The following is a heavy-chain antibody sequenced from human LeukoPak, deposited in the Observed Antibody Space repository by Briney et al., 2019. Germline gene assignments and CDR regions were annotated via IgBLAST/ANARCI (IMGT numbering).Heavy chain of an antibody. CDR3: ARSGSGWANWFDP. J-gene: IGHJ5*02. Sequence: PSETLSLTCTVSGDSISGYYWSWIRQPPGKGLEWIGYIYYSGSTNYNPSLKSRVTISVDTSKNQFSLKLSSVTAADTAVYYCARSGSGWANWFDPWGQGTLVTVSS. D-gene: IGHD6-19*01. CDR2: IYYSGST. CDR1: GDSISGYY. V-gene: IGHV4-59*08.